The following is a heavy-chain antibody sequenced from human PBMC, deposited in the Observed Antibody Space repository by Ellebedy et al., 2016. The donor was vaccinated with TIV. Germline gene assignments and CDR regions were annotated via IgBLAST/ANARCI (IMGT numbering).Heavy chain of an antibody. CDR1: GFTFSSYG. CDR2: IWYDGSNK. CDR3: ARDKQPHLDYDFWSGYFPGWFDP. D-gene: IGHD3-3*01. Sequence: GESLKISCAASGFTFSSYGMHWVRQAPGKGLEWVAVIWYDGSNKYYADSVKGRFTISRDNSKNTLYLQMNSLRAEDTAVYYCARDKQPHLDYDFWSGYFPGWFDPWGQGTLVTVSS. J-gene: IGHJ5*02. V-gene: IGHV3-33*01.